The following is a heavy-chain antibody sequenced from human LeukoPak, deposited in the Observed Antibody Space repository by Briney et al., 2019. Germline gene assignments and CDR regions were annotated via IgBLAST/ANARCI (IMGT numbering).Heavy chain of an antibody. CDR2: IIPIFGTA. V-gene: IGHV1-69*13. J-gene: IGHJ4*02. CDR3: AREWDYYDSSGYYYVVPFDY. CDR1: GGTFSSYA. D-gene: IGHD3-22*01. Sequence: ASVKVSCKASGGTFSSYAIRWVRQAPGQGLEWMGGIIPIFGTANYAQKFQGRVTITADESTSTAYMELSSLRSEDTAVYYCAREWDYYDSSGYYYVVPFDYWGQGTLVTVSS.